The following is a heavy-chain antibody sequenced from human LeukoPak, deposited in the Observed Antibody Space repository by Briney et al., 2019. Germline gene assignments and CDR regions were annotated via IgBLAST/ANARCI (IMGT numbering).Heavy chain of an antibody. D-gene: IGHD4-11*01. CDR2: IYYSGST. CDR3: ASGYSNYAGYYYYYMDV. J-gene: IGHJ6*03. Sequence: SETLSLTCTVSGGSISSYYWSWIRQPPGKGLEWIGYIYYSGSTNYNPSLKSRVTISVDTSQNRFSLKLSSVTAADTAVYYCASGYSNYAGYYYYYMDVWGKGTTVTVSS. CDR1: GGSISSYY. V-gene: IGHV4-59*01.